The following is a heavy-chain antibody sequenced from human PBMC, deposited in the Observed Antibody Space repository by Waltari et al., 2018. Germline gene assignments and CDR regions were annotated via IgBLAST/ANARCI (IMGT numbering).Heavy chain of an antibody. Sequence: EVQVVESGGGLVQPGGSLKLSCATSGFSFSGPTIHWVLQTSGKGLEWVGRIRRQPYNYATAYSASVKGRFTISRDDSKNTAYLQMNNLMTEDTAVYYCSGGEVTGTDFWGQGTLVTVSS. V-gene: IGHV3-73*01. CDR2: IRRQPYNYAT. J-gene: IGHJ4*02. D-gene: IGHD6-19*01. CDR1: GFSFSGPT. CDR3: SGGEVTGTDF.